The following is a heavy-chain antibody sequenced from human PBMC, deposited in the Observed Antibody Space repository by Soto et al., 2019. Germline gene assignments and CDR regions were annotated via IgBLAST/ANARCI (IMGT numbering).Heavy chain of an antibody. V-gene: IGHV3-21*06. Sequence: PGGSLRLSCAASGFTFRSYGMNWVRQAPGKGPQWVSSISSGGEYIYYADSLKGRLTVSRDNARDSLYLQLNSLRAEDTAVYYCATDGAAGSVMEVWG. J-gene: IGHJ6*02. CDR2: ISSGGEYI. D-gene: IGHD6-13*01. CDR3: ATDGAAGSVMEV. CDR1: GFTFRSYG.